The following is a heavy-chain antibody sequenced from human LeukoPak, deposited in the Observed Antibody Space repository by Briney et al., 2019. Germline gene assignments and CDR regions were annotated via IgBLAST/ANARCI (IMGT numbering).Heavy chain of an antibody. CDR1: GGSFSGYY. D-gene: IGHD3-3*01. CDR3: ARVSPPRITDGSGYGAFDI. V-gene: IGHV4-34*01. J-gene: IGHJ3*02. CDR2: INHSGST. Sequence: PSETLSLTCAVYGGSFSGYYWSWIRQPPGKGLEWIGEINHSGSTNYNPSLKSRVTISVDTSKNQFSLKLSPVTAADTAVYYCARVSPPRITDGSGYGAFDIWGQGTMVTVSS.